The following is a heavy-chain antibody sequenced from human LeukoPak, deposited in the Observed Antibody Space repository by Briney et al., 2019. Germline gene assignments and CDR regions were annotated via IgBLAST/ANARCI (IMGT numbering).Heavy chain of an antibody. CDR3: ARGYYDLLTGHVVAYYFDY. CDR2: ISAGNGKA. Sequence: ASVKVCCKASGYTFSNYAVHCVRQAPGQRLEWMGWISAGNGKANYSQRFQGRVTLTRDTSASTVYMELRSLRSEDTAVYYCARGYYDLLTGHVVAYYFDYWGQGTLVTVSS. CDR1: GYTFSNYA. V-gene: IGHV1-3*01. D-gene: IGHD3-9*01. J-gene: IGHJ4*02.